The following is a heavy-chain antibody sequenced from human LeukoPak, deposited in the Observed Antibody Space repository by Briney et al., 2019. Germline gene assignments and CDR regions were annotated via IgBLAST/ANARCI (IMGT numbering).Heavy chain of an antibody. CDR3: ARGRGYSSSWYSVYYYYGMDV. CDR1: GYTFTSYD. CDR2: MNPNSGNT. Sequence: GASVKVSCKASGYTFTSYDINWVRQAPGQGLEWMGWMNPNSGNTGYAQKFQGRVTMTRNTSISTAYMELSSLRSEDTAVYYCARGRGYSSSWYSVYYYYGMDVWGQGTRSPSP. V-gene: IGHV1-8*01. D-gene: IGHD6-13*01. J-gene: IGHJ6*02.